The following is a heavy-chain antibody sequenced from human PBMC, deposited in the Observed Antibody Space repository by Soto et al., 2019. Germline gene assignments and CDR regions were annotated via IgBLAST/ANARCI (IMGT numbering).Heavy chain of an antibody. V-gene: IGHV3-74*01. Sequence: EVQLVVSGGGLVQPGGSLRLSCAASGFTFSSYWMRWVRQAPGKGLVWVSRINSDGSSTSYADSVKGRFTISRDNAKNTLYLQMNSLRAEDTAVYYCVRTSLVVASATREDYWGQGTLVTVSS. D-gene: IGHD2-15*01. CDR2: INSDGSST. CDR1: GFTFSSYW. CDR3: VRTSLVVASATREDY. J-gene: IGHJ4*02.